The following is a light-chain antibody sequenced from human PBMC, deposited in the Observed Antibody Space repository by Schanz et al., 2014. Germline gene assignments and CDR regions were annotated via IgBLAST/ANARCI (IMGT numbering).Light chain of an antibody. CDR1: QSVSSY. CDR3: QQYNNWPPYT. CDR2: DAS. V-gene: IGKV3D-15*01. J-gene: IGKJ2*01. Sequence: EIVMTQSPATLSVSPGERATLSCRASQSVSSYLAWYQQKPGQTPRLLIYDASNRATGIPARFSGSGSGTEFTLTISSLQSEDFVVYYCQQYNNWPPYTFGQGTKLEIK.